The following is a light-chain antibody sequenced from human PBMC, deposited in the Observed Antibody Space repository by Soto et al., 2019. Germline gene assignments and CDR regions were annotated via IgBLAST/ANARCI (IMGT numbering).Light chain of an antibody. V-gene: IGKV1-33*01. CDR2: DAS. CDR1: QDISNY. J-gene: IGKJ1*01. Sequence: DTQMTQSPSSLSASVGDRVTITCQASQDISNYLNWYQQKPGKAPKLLIYDASNLETGVPSRFSGSGSGTDFTFTISSLQPEDFATYYCLQDYNYPRTFGQGTKVE. CDR3: LQDYNYPRT.